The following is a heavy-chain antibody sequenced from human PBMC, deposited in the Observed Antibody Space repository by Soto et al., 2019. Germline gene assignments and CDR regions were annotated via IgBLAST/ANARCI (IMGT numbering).Heavy chain of an antibody. CDR1: GFSFSSYA. Sequence: GGSLRLSCAASGFSFSSYAMHWVRQAPGKGLEWVAVISNDGNVKKYADSVKGRFTISRDNSKNTLFLQMNSLRPEDTAVYYCARVHARYYYYGMDVWGQGTTVTVYS. V-gene: IGHV3-30-3*01. J-gene: IGHJ6*02. CDR3: ARVHARYYYYGMDV. CDR2: ISNDGNVK.